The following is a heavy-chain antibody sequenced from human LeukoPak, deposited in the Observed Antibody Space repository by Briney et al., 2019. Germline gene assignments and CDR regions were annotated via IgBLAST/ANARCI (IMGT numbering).Heavy chain of an antibody. CDR3: ARAVVVVPYYMDV. Sequence: SETLSLTCAVYGGSFSGYYWSWIRQPPGKGLEWIGEINHSGSTNYNPSLKSRVTISVDTSKNQFSLELSSVTAADTAVYYCARAVVVVPYYMDVWGKGTTVTVSS. D-gene: IGHD2-15*01. CDR2: INHSGST. CDR1: GGSFSGYY. J-gene: IGHJ6*03. V-gene: IGHV4-34*01.